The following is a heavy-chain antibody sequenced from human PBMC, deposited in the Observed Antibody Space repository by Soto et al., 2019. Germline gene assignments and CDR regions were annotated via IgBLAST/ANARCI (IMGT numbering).Heavy chain of an antibody. D-gene: IGHD6-13*01. V-gene: IGHV4-34*01. CDR3: AREIEDSSSWFFDY. CDR2: INHSGST. CDR1: GGSFSGYY. J-gene: IGHJ4*02. Sequence: QVQLQQWGAGLLKPSETLSLTCAVYGGSFSGYYWSWIRQPPGKGLEWIGEINHSGSTNYNPSLKSRVTISVDTSKNQFSLKLSSVTAADTAVYYCAREIEDSSSWFFDYWGQGTLVTVSS.